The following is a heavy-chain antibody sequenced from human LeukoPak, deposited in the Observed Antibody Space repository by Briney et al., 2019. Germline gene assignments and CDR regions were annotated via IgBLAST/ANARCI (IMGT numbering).Heavy chain of an antibody. CDR1: GGSISSGGYY. V-gene: IGHV4-31*03. J-gene: IGHJ5*02. Sequence: PSQTLSLTCTVSGGSISSGGYYWSWIRQHPGKGLEWIGYIYYSGSTYYNPSLKSRVTISVDTSKNQFSLKLSSVTAADTAVYYCAREQDHQLLSGRWFDPWGQGTLVTVFS. CDR2: IYYSGST. CDR3: AREQDHQLLSGRWFDP. D-gene: IGHD2-2*01.